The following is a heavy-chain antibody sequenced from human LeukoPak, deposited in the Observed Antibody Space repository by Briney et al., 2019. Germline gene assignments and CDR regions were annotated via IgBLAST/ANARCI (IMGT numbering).Heavy chain of an antibody. CDR3: ARGDTTMGYAFDI. V-gene: IGHV4-59*01. CDR2: IYYSGST. J-gene: IGHJ3*02. CDR1: GGSISSYY. D-gene: IGHD5-18*01. Sequence: SETLSLTCTVSGGSISSYYWSWIRQPPGKGLEWIAYIYYSGSTNYNPSLKSRVTISVDTSKNQFSLRLSPVTAADTAVYYCARGDTTMGYAFDIWGQGTMVTVSS.